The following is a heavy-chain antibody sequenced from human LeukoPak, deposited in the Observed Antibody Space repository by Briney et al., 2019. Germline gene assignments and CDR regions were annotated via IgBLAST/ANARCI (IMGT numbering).Heavy chain of an antibody. J-gene: IGHJ1*01. Sequence: GASVKVSCKASGYTFTSYYMHWVRQAPGQGLEWMGIINPSGGSTSYAQKFQGRVTMTRDTYTSTVYMEMSSLRSEDTAVYYCATDWYTQDYRSRSEGAEYFTHWGKGTLVTVS. V-gene: IGHV1-46*01. CDR1: GYTFTSYY. CDR3: ATDWYTQDYRSRSEGAEYFTH. CDR2: INPSGGST. D-gene: IGHD6-13*01.